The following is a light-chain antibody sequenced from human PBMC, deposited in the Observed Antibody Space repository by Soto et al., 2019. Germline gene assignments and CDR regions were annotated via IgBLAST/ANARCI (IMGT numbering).Light chain of an antibody. Sequence: EIVMTQSPATLSVSPGERATLSCRASQSVSSNLAWYQQKPGQAPRLLIYGASTRATGIPARFSGSGSGTEFTLTISSRQSEDFAVYYCQQYNNFWTFGQGPKVKIK. J-gene: IGKJ1*01. CDR2: GAS. CDR1: QSVSSN. CDR3: QQYNNFWT. V-gene: IGKV3-15*01.